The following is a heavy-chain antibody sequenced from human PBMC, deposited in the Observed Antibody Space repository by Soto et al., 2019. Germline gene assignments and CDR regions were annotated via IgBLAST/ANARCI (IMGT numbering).Heavy chain of an antibody. J-gene: IGHJ5*02. CDR1: GFTFSSYA. CDR3: AKVGVERRIGLTPRNWIDP. CDR2: ISGSGGST. D-gene: IGHD3-16*01. Sequence: EVQLLESGGGLVQPGGSLRLSCAASGFTFSSYAMSWVRQAPGKGLEWVSAISGSGGSTYYADSVKGRFTISRDNSKNTLYLQMNNLRAEDTAVYYCAKVGVERRIGLTPRNWIDPWGQGTLVTVSS. V-gene: IGHV3-23*01.